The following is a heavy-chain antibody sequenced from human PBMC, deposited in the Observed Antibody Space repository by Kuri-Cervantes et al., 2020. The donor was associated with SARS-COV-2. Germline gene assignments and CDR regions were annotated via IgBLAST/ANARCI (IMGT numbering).Heavy chain of an antibody. CDR2: IIPVLRVE. Sequence: PVKVSCKASGGTLSTYTVTWVRQAPGQGLEWMGRIIPVLRVENYAQKFQGRVTITADKSTNTAYMELTSLRSEDTAVYYCARDSEFTRDAFEIWGQGTMVTVSS. CDR1: GGTLSTYT. CDR3: ARDSEFTRDAFEI. V-gene: IGHV1-69*04. J-gene: IGHJ3*02.